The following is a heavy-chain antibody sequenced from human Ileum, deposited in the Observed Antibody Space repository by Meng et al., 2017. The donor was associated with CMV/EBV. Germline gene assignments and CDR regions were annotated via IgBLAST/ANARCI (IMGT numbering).Heavy chain of an antibody. CDR2: ISYDGSNK. CDR1: GFTFSSYA. CDR3: ARGYYDFWSGYP. V-gene: IGHV3-30-3*01. D-gene: IGHD3-3*01. J-gene: IGHJ5*02. Sequence: GESLKISCAASGFTFSSYAMHWVRQAPGKGLEWVAVISYDGSNKYYADSVKGRFTISRDNSKNTLYLQMNSLRAEDTAVYYCARGYYDFWSGYPWGQGTQVTVSS.